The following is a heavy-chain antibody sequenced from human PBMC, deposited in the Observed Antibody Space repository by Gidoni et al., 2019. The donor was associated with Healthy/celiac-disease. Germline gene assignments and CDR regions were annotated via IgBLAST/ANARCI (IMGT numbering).Heavy chain of an antibody. V-gene: IGHV4-39*07. D-gene: IGHD6-19*01. CDR1: GGSISSSIYY. J-gene: IGHJ4*02. Sequence: QLQLQESCPGLVKPSETLSLPCTVSGGSISSSIYYWGWIRQPPGKGLEWIGSIYYSGSTYYNPSLKSRVTISVDTSKNQFSLKLSSVTAADTAVYYCARDRQYSSGWYEIYYLDYWGQGTLVTVSS. CDR3: ARDRQYSSGWYEIYYLDY. CDR2: IYYSGST.